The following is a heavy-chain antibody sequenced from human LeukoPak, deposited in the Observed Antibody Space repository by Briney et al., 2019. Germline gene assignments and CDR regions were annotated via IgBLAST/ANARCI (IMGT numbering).Heavy chain of an antibody. J-gene: IGHJ4*02. Sequence: GGSLRLSCAASGFTFDDNAMHWVRQAPGKGLEWVSGISWNSGRIGYADSVKGRFTISRDNAKNSLYLQMNSLRAEDTALYYCAKDRMVRGVIITMFDYWGQGTLVTVSS. CDR3: AKDRMVRGVIITMFDY. V-gene: IGHV3-9*01. CDR1: GFTFDDNA. D-gene: IGHD3-10*01. CDR2: ISWNSGRI.